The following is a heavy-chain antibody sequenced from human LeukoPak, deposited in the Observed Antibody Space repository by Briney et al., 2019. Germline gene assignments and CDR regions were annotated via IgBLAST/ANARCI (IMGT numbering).Heavy chain of an antibody. CDR3: VSDRCGGDCYPNWFDP. CDR2: INHSGST. CDR1: GGSFSGYH. D-gene: IGHD2-21*02. J-gene: IGHJ5*02. Sequence: SETLSLTCAVYGGSFSGYHWTWIRQSPGKGLEWIGDINHSGSTNYNPPLKSRVTISVDTSKNQFSLKLTSVTAADTAVYYCVSDRCGGDCYPNWFDPWGQGTLVTVSS. V-gene: IGHV4-34*01.